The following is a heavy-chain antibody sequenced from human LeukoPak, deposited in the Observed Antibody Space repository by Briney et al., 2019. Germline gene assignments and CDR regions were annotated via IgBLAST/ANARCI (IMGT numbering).Heavy chain of an antibody. D-gene: IGHD3-16*01. Sequence: ASVRVSCKTSGYTLTDFGISWVRQAPGQGLEWMGWISAYNGNINYAQKFQGRVTMTTDTSTSTAYMELRSLRSDDTAVFYCVRDLGVDTSMIFFDYWGQGTLVTVSS. CDR1: GYTLTDFG. CDR2: ISAYNGNI. J-gene: IGHJ4*02. V-gene: IGHV1-18*01. CDR3: VRDLGVDTSMIFFDY.